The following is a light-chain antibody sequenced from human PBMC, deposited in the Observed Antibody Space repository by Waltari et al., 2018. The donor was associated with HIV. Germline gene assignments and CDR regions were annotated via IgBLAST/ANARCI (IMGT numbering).Light chain of an antibody. J-gene: IGKJ2*01. Sequence: AIQMTQSPSSLSASVGDRVTITGRASQTIRNDLGWYQQKPGKGPKLLIYAASTLQRGVPARFSGSQSGTDFTLTISSLQPEDFATYYCLQDYAYPYTFGQGTKLEIK. CDR2: AAS. V-gene: IGKV1-6*01. CDR3: LQDYAYPYT. CDR1: QTIRND.